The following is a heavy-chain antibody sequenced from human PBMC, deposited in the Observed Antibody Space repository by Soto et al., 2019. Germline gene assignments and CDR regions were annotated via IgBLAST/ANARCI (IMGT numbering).Heavy chain of an antibody. Sequence: QVQLQQWGAGLLKPSETLSLTCAVYGGSFSGYYWSWIRQPPGKGLEWIGEINHSGSTNYNPSLKRRVTISVDTSKNQFSLKLSSVTAADTAVYYCARGRRIMITVGWFDPWGQGTLVTVSS. J-gene: IGHJ5*02. D-gene: IGHD3-16*01. V-gene: IGHV4-34*01. CDR1: GGSFSGYY. CDR2: INHSGST. CDR3: ARGRRIMITVGWFDP.